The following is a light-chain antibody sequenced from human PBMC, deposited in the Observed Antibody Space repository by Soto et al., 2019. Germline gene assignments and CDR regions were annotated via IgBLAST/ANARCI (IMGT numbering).Light chain of an antibody. CDR1: SSDLGAFNH. Sequence: QSVLTQPASMSDSPGQSITISCIGTSSDLGAFNHVSWHQQHPGKAPKLILYDVIHRPSGVSSRVSGSKTGNTASLLISGLQAEDEADYYCSSYTSSSSYVFGSGTKLTVL. CDR2: DVI. CDR3: SSYTSSSSYV. J-gene: IGLJ1*01. V-gene: IGLV2-14*03.